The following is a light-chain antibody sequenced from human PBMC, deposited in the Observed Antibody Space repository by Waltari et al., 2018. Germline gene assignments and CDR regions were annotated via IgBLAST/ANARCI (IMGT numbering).Light chain of an antibody. V-gene: IGKV3-15*01. CDR1: RGVGSA. J-gene: IGKJ2*01. Sequence: EILVTQSPATLSVSPGEGATLSCRASRGVGSALAWYQQKPGQAPRLLIFDVSARATGIPARFSGSGSGTEFTLSISSLQSEDSAAYYCQQYYDGYSFGQGTKLEIK. CDR2: DVS. CDR3: QQYYDGYS.